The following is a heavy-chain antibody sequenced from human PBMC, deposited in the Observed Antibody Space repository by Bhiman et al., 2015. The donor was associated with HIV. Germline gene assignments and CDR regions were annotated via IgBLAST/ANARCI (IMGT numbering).Heavy chain of an antibody. J-gene: IGHJ3*02. CDR2: IGTAGDT. CDR1: GFTFSSYD. D-gene: IGHD1-14*01. V-gene: IGHV3-13*01. Sequence: EVQLVESGGGLVQPGGSLRLSCAASGFTFSSYDMHWVRQATGKGLEWVSVIGTAGDTYYPGSVKGRFTISRENAKNSLYLQMNSLRAGDTAVYYCVSSLPGVGAFDIWGQGTMVTVSS. CDR3: VSSLPGVGAFDI.